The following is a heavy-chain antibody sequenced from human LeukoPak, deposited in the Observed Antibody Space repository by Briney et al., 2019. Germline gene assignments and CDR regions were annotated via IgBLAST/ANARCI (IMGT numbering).Heavy chain of an antibody. V-gene: IGHV3-74*01. CDR2: INNDGSRR. CDR3: TGTSALDY. CDR1: GLTFSNYW. D-gene: IGHD1-1*01. J-gene: IGHJ4*02. Sequence: PGESLTLSCGACGLTFSNYWRFWVPQAPGKGLMRVSQINNDGSRRNDAESVKGRFTVDRDNANNTLYLQMNSLRAEDTALYDGTGTSALDYWGQGTLVTVSS.